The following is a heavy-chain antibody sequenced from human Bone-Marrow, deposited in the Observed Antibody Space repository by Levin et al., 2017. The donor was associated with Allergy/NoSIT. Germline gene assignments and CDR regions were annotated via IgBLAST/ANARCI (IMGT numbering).Heavy chain of an antibody. Sequence: PGESLKISCKASGGTFSSYAISWVRQAPGQGLEWMGGIIPIFGTANYAQKFQGRVTITADKSTSTAYMELSSLRSEDTAVYYCARAAMSHYDFWSGYFSTYYYYDYMDVWGKGTTVTVSS. D-gene: IGHD3-3*01. CDR1: GGTFSSYA. CDR2: IIPIFGTA. J-gene: IGHJ6*03. V-gene: IGHV1-69*06. CDR3: ARAAMSHYDFWSGYFSTYYYYDYMDV.